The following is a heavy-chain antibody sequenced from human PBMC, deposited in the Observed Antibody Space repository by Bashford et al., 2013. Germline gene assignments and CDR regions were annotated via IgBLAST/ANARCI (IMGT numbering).Heavy chain of an antibody. V-gene: IGHV4-39*01. CDR2: IHYSGST. CDR3: ARQQKAHYNMDV. Sequence: RQAPGKGLEWIANIHYSGSTYYNPSLKSRVTISVDASKNQFSLKLISVTAADTAVYYCARQQKAHYNMDVWGQGTTVTVSS. J-gene: IGHJ6*02.